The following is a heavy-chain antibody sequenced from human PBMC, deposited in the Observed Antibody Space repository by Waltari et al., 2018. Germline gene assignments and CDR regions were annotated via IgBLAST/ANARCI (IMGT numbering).Heavy chain of an antibody. Sequence: EVQLVESGGGLVKPGGSLRLSCAASGFTFSSYSMNWVRQAPGEGLEWVSSISSSSSYIYYADSVKGRFTISRDNAKNSLYLQMNSLRAEDTAVYYCARDDRDYDFWGQGTLVTVSS. CDR3: ARDDRDYDF. J-gene: IGHJ4*02. CDR2: ISSSSSYI. V-gene: IGHV3-21*01. CDR1: GFTFSSYS. D-gene: IGHD3-3*01.